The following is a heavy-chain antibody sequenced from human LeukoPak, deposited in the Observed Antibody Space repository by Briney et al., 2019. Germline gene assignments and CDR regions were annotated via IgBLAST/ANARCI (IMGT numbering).Heavy chain of an antibody. D-gene: IGHD2-2*02. CDR2: INPNSGGT. Sequence: ASVKVSCKASGYTFTGYYMHWVRQAPGQGLGWMGWINPNSGGTNYAQKFQGRVTMTRDTSISTAYMELSRLRSDDTAVYYCARDLTRYYSSASCYIEDYYYGMDVWGQGTTVTVSS. CDR1: GYTFTGYY. CDR3: ARDLTRYYSSASCYIEDYYYGMDV. V-gene: IGHV1-2*02. J-gene: IGHJ6*02.